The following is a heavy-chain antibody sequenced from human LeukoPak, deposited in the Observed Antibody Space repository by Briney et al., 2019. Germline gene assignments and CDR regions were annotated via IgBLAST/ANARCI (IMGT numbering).Heavy chain of an antibody. CDR3: AKESIVVVPASGFHYYYGMDV. Sequence: GGSLRLSCAASGFTFDDYAMHWVRQAPGKGLEWVSGISWNSGSIGYADSVKDRFTISRDNAKNSLYLQMNSLRAEDTALYYCAKESIVVVPASGFHYYYGMDVWGQGTTVTVSS. CDR1: GFTFDDYA. CDR2: ISWNSGSI. V-gene: IGHV3-9*01. J-gene: IGHJ6*02. D-gene: IGHD2-2*01.